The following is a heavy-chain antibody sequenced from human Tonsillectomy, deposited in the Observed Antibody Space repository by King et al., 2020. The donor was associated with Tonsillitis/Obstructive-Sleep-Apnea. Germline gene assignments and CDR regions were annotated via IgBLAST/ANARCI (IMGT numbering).Heavy chain of an antibody. D-gene: IGHD2-2*02. J-gene: IGHJ4*02. V-gene: IGHV3-33*01. CDR1: GFTFSTYG. CDR3: ARSSKLVRVEEPTAIDY. Sequence: VQLVESGGGVVQPGRPLRLSCAASGFTFSTYGMHWVRQAPGKGLEWVAAIWYDGSNKYYGDSVKGRFTISRDNSKNTLYLQMNSLRAEDTAVYYCARSSKLVRVEEPTAIDYWGQGTLVTVPS. CDR2: IWYDGSNK.